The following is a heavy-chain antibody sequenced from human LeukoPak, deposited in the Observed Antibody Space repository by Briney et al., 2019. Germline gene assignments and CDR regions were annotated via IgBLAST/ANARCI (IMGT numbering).Heavy chain of an antibody. D-gene: IGHD3-9*01. Sequence: ASVKVSCKASGYTFTGYYMHWVRQAPGQGLEWMGWINPNSGGTNYAQKFQGRVTMTRDTSISTAYMVLSRLRSDDTAVYYCARDLIRYFDWLSRSDGMDVWGQGTTVTVSS. CDR2: INPNSGGT. CDR1: GYTFTGYY. J-gene: IGHJ6*02. CDR3: ARDLIRYFDWLSRSDGMDV. V-gene: IGHV1-2*02.